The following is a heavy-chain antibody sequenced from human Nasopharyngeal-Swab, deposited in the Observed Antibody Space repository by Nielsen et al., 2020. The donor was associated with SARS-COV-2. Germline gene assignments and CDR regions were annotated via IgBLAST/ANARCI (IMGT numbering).Heavy chain of an antibody. CDR1: GFTFSSYA. CDR3: ARVGVVIAHYYYYGMDV. V-gene: IGHV3-7*01. J-gene: IGHJ6*02. CDR2: IKQDGSEK. D-gene: IGHD2-21*01. Sequence: GESLKISCAASGFTFSSYAMHWVRQAPGKGLEWVANIKQDGSEKYYVDSVKGRFTISRDNAKNSLYLQMNSLRAEDTAVYYCARVGVVIAHYYYYGMDVWGQGTTVTVSS.